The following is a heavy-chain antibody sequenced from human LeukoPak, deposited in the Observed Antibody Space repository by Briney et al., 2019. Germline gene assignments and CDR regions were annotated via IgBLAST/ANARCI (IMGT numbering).Heavy chain of an antibody. J-gene: IGHJ3*02. CDR2: IYHSGST. Sequence: SETLSLTCTVSGYSISSGYYWGWIRQPPGKGLEWIGSIYHSGSTYYNPSVKGRVTIAVDKSKNQFSLKLSSVTAADTAVYYCARDMGQNCGGDCYSDAFDIWGQGTMVTVSS. V-gene: IGHV4-38-2*02. D-gene: IGHD2-21*01. CDR3: ARDMGQNCGGDCYSDAFDI. CDR1: GYSISSGYY.